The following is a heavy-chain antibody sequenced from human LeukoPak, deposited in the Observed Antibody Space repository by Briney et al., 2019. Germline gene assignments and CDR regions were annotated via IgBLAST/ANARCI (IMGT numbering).Heavy chain of an antibody. D-gene: IGHD6-13*01. CDR2: INPTTGDT. V-gene: IGHV1-46*01. Sequence: ASVKVSCKASGYTFTSYYMHWVRQAPGQGLEWMGIINPTTGDTTYAQKFQGRLTMARDMSTSTVYMELSSLTSEDTAVFYCARYGFSTVWQGGWHAFDIWGQGTVVTVSS. CDR3: ARYGFSTVWQGGWHAFDI. J-gene: IGHJ3*02. CDR1: GYTFTSYY.